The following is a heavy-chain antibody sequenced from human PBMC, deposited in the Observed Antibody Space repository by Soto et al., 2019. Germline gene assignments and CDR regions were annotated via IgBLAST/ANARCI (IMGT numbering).Heavy chain of an antibody. CDR3: ARFILELPYDYGDNVSHYFDY. D-gene: IGHD4-17*01. CDR1: GGSIVSRGYH. V-gene: IGHV4-31*03. J-gene: IGHJ4*02. Sequence: TMSLTCTVSGGSIVSRGYHWIRIRQHPGKGLEWIGYIYYSGSTYYNPSLKSRVTISVDTSKNQFSLKLSSVTAADTAVYYCARFILELPYDYGDNVSHYFDYWAQGTLVTGTS. CDR2: IYYSGST.